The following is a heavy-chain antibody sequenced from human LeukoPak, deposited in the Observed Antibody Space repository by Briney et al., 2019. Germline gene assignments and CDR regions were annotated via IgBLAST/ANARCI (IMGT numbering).Heavy chain of an antibody. D-gene: IGHD2-2*01. V-gene: IGHV4-31*03. CDR3: ARASRIAVVQAAILNWFDP. CDR1: GGSISSGGYY. Sequence: PSETLSLTCTVSGGSISSGGYYWSWIRHHPGKCLGWIGDISYSGSTYYNPSLKSRVSLSVDTSKNHFSLKLSSVTAEATAVYYCARASRIAVVQAAILNWFDPWGQGPLVTVSS. J-gene: IGHJ5*02. CDR2: ISYSGST.